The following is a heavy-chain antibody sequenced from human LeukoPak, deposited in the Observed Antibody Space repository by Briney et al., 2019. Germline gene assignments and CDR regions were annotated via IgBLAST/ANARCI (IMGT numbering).Heavy chain of an antibody. CDR1: GFTFTNYW. CDR2: IKQDGSEK. CDR3: VRDMGGWQTYFDY. V-gene: IGHV3-7*01. Sequence: GGSLRLSCAASGFTFTNYWMSWVRQAPGKGLEWVANIKQDGSEKYYVDSVKGRFTISRDNAKNSLYLQMNNLRAEDTAVYYCVRDMGGWQTYFDYWGQGTLVTVSS. J-gene: IGHJ4*02. D-gene: IGHD6-19*01.